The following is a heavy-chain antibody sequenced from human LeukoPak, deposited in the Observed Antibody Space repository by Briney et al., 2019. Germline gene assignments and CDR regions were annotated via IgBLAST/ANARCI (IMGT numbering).Heavy chain of an antibody. V-gene: IGHV1-18*01. D-gene: IGHD2-8*01. CDR2: ISANNGDT. CDR3: ARGVWSDY. Sequence: ASVKVSCKASGYTFTSYGNNWGRQAPGQGLEWMGWISANNGDTNYAQNLQGRVTMTTDKSTSTAYMELRSLRSDDTAVYYCARGVWSDYWGQGTLVTVSS. CDR1: GYTFTSYG. J-gene: IGHJ4*02.